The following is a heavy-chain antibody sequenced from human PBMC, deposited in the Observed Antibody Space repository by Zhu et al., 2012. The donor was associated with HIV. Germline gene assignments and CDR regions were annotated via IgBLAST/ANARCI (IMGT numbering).Heavy chain of an antibody. CDR1: VTPSAVVITT. CDR2: VYYSGNT. J-gene: IGHJ4*02. D-gene: IGHD3-16*01. Sequence: QVQLQESGPRTGEAFGDPVPHPALSPVTPSAVVITTGAGSASPRGKGLEWIGNVYYSGNTYYNPSLKSRVTMSVDTSKNQLSLKLSSVTAADTAVYYCAETRRWGQLWLWVLRLTYWGQGTLVLPSPQ. CDR3: AETRRWGQLWLWVLRLTY. V-gene: IGHV4-39*07.